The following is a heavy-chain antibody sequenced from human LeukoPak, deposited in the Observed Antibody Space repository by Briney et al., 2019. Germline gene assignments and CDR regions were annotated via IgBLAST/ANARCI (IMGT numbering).Heavy chain of an antibody. CDR2: MNPNTGGT. Sequence: GASVKVSCKASGYTFTGHYMHWVRQAPGQALEWMGWMNPNTGGTNYAQKFQGRVTMTRDTSISTVYMELTTLRSDDTAVYYCARYPRIAATGNDNWFDLWGQGTLVTVSS. CDR3: ARYPRIAATGNDNWFDL. J-gene: IGHJ5*02. CDR1: GYTFTGHY. V-gene: IGHV1-2*02. D-gene: IGHD6-13*01.